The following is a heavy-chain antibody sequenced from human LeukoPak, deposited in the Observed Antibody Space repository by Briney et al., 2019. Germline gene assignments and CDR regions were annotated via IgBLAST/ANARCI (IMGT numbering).Heavy chain of an antibody. J-gene: IGHJ3*02. CDR3: ARVLVPAATDDAFDI. CDR1: GYTFTCYY. Sequence: ASVKVSCKASGYTFTCYYMHWVRQAPGQGLEWMGWINPNSGGTNYAQKFQGRVTMTRDTSISTAYMELSRRRSDDTAVYYCARVLVPAATDDAFDIWGQGTMVTASS. V-gene: IGHV1-2*02. CDR2: INPNSGGT. D-gene: IGHD2-2*01.